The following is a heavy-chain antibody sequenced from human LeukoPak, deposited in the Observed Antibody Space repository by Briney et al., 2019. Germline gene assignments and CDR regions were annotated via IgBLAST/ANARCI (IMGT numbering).Heavy chain of an antibody. CDR1: GFTFSTYW. V-gene: IGHV3-74*01. CDR3: ARDPAAGTRYMDV. CDR2: VNGDGSNT. J-gene: IGHJ6*03. Sequence: GGSLRLSCAASGFTFSTYWMHWVRQAPGKGLVWVSRVNGDGSNTSYADSVKGRFTISRDNAKNTLYLQMNSLRAEDTAVYYCARDPAAGTRYMDVWGKGTTVTVSS. D-gene: IGHD6-13*01.